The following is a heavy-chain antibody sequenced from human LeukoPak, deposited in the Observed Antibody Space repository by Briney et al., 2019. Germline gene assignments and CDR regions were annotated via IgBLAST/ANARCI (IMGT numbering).Heavy chain of an antibody. J-gene: IGHJ5*02. CDR3: ARIYCSGGSCYGENWFDP. V-gene: IGHV3-23*01. CDR1: GFTFGNCA. D-gene: IGHD2-15*01. Sequence: GGSLRLSCAASGFTFGNCAMSWVRQAPGKGLEWVSAITGSGSGIYYADSMKSRFTISRDNSKNTLYLQINSLRAEDTAVYYCARIYCSGGSCYGENWFDPWGQGTLVTVSS. CDR2: ITGSGSGI.